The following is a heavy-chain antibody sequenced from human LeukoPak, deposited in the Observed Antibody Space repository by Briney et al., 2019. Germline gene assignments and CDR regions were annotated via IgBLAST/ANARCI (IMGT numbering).Heavy chain of an antibody. CDR1: DASISSSSSF. D-gene: IGHD1-26*01. J-gene: IGHJ5*02. Sequence: SETLSLTCTVSDASISSSSSFWGWIRQPPGKGLEWIGSIDYSGSTYYNPSLKSRLTISADTSKNQFSLRLSSVTAADTAVYYCERHRRGEPLDAWGQGTLVTVSP. V-gene: IGHV4-39*01. CDR2: IDYSGST. CDR3: ERHRRGEPLDA.